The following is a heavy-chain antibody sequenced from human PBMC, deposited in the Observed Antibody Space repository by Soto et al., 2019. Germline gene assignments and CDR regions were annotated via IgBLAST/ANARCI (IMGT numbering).Heavy chain of an antibody. CDR2: SSGSGGST. Sequence: GGSLSLSCAASGFPFISYAMSWVRQAPGKGIEWVSASSGSGGSTYYADSVKGRFTISRDNSKNTLYLQMNSLRAEDTAVYYCVKSASGGKWPYYYCGTGVWGQGSTVSVSS. J-gene: IGHJ6*02. CDR1: GFPFISYA. CDR3: VKSASGGKWPYYYCGTGV. V-gene: IGHV3-23*01. D-gene: IGHD2-15*01.